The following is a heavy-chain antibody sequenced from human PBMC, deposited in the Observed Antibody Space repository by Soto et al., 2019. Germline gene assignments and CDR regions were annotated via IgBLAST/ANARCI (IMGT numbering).Heavy chain of an antibody. CDR1: GFTFSNYG. CDR3: ARAVYCRSNSCLRKIVEY. V-gene: IGHV3-30*03. J-gene: IGHJ4*02. D-gene: IGHD2-2*01. CDR2: MSNDGKNK. Sequence: QVQLVESGGGVVQPGRSLRLSCAASGFTFSNYGMHWVRQAPGKGLEWVAIMSNDGKNKFYANSAKGRFTISSDDSKNKPYLQRDSLKTEDTAVYSCARAVYCRSNSCLRKIVEYWGQGTLVTVSS.